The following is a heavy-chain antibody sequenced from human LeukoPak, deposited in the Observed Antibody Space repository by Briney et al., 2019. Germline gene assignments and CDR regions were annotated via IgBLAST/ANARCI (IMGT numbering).Heavy chain of an antibody. CDR1: GFTFSSYA. J-gene: IGHJ1*01. D-gene: IGHD3-22*01. Sequence: GGSLRLSCGASGFTFSSYAMSWVRQAPGKGLEWVSAISGSGGSTYYADSVKGRFTISRDNSKNTLYLQMNSLRAEDTAVYYCAKARYYDSSGLGQHWGQGTLVTVSS. CDR2: ISGSGGST. CDR3: AKARYYDSSGLGQH. V-gene: IGHV3-23*01.